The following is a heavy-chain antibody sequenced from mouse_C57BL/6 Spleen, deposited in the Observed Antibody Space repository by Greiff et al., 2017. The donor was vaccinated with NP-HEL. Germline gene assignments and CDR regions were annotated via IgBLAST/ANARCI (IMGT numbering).Heavy chain of an antibody. CDR2: INPNNGGT. J-gene: IGHJ2*01. V-gene: IGHV1-26*01. CDR3: ARDSLGYDYDNY. Sequence: VQLQQSGPELVKPGASVKISCKASGYTFTDYYMNWVKQSHGKSLEWIGDINPNNGGTSYNQKFKGKATLTVDKSSSTAYMELRSLTSEDSAVYYCARDSLGYDYDNYWGQGTTLTVSS. D-gene: IGHD2-4*01. CDR1: GYTFTDYY.